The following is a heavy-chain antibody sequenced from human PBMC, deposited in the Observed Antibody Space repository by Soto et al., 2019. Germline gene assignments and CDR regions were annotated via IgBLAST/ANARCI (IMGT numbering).Heavy chain of an antibody. J-gene: IGHJ6*02. V-gene: IGHV4-34*02. D-gene: IGHD7-27*01. CDR2: INHGGIT. CDR1: GGSFGGYS. Sequence: QVQLQQWGAGLLKPSETLSLTCAVYGGSFGGYSWSWVRQPPGKGLEWIGEINHGGITNYNPSLKSRLTISVDSSKNQFSLKLTSVTAADTAVYYCARDRGRSSGWGNYYYYGMDVWGQGATVTVSS. CDR3: ARDRGRSSGWGNYYYYGMDV.